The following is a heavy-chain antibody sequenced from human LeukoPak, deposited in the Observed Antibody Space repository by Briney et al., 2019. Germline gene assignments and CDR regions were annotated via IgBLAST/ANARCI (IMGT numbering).Heavy chain of an antibody. Sequence: GESLKISRKGSGYSFTSYWIGWVRQVPGKGLEWMGIIYPGDSDTRYSPSFQGQVTISADKSISTAYLQWSSLKASDTAMYYCARRQGCSSTSCPPDSWGQGTLVTVSS. V-gene: IGHV5-51*01. CDR3: ARRQGCSSTSCPPDS. CDR2: IYPGDSDT. D-gene: IGHD2-2*01. CDR1: GYSFTSYW. J-gene: IGHJ4*02.